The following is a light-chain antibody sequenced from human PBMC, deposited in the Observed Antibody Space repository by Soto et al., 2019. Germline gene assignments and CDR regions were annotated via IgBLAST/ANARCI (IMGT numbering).Light chain of an antibody. J-gene: IGLJ1*01. Sequence: QSVLTQPASVSGSPGQSITISCTGTSSDVGAYNRVSWYQQYPGQAPKVIIYEVSNRPSGVSYRFSGSKSGNTASLTISGLQAEDEADYYCNAFTTTSTYVFGTGTKVTLL. CDR1: SSDVGAYNR. CDR3: NAFTTTSTYV. V-gene: IGLV2-14*01. CDR2: EVS.